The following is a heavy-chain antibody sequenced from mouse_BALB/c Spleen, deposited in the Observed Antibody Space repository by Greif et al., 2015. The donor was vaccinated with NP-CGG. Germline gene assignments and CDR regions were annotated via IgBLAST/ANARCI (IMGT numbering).Heavy chain of an antibody. CDR2: ISTYYGDA. CDR1: GYTFTDYA. CDR3: ARDYDDGDYFDY. D-gene: IGHD2-4*01. V-gene: IGHV1S137*01. J-gene: IGHJ2*01. Sequence: QVQLQQSGAELVRPGVSVKISCKGSGYTFTDYAMHWVKQSHAKSLEWIGVISTYYGDASYNQKFKGKATMTVDKSSSTAYMELARLTSEDSAIYYCARDYDDGDYFDYWGQGTTLTVSS.